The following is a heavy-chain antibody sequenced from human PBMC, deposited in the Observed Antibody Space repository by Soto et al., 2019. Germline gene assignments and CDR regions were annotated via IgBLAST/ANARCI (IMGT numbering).Heavy chain of an antibody. CDR2: ISYDGSNK. CDR3: ARDPLWGTAMVLWYFDL. J-gene: IGHJ2*01. V-gene: IGHV3-30*03. CDR1: GFTFSSHG. D-gene: IGHD5-18*01. Sequence: GGSLRLSCAVSGFTFSSHGMHWVRQAPGKGLEWVALISYDGSNKYYADSAKGRFTISRDNSKNTLYLQMNSLRAEDTAVYYCARDPLWGTAMVLWYFDLWGRGTLVTVSS.